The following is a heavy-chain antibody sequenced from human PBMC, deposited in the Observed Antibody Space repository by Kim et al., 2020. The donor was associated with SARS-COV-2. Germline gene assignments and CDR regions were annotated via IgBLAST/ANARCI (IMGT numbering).Heavy chain of an antibody. CDR3: AKVTVSSVDIPFDD. D-gene: IGHD3-9*01. Sequence: AGTVKRRFTISRDKTKNTLNLLMNSLRAADTAIYYCAKVTVSSVDIPFDDWGQGTLVTVSS. J-gene: IGHJ4*02. V-gene: IGHV3-23*01.